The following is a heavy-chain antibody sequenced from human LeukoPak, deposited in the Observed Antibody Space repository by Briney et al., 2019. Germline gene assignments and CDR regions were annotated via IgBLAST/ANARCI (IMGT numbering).Heavy chain of an antibody. CDR3: ARGPITMVRGVIIEYFDY. V-gene: IGHV3-33*01. CDR2: IWYDGSNK. Sequence: GGSLRLSCAASGFTFSSYGMHWVRQAPGKGLEWAAVIWYDGSNKYYADSVKGRFTISRDNSKNTLYLQMNSLRAEDTAVYYCARGPITMVRGVIIEYFDYWGQGTLVTVSS. D-gene: IGHD3-10*01. J-gene: IGHJ4*02. CDR1: GFTFSSYG.